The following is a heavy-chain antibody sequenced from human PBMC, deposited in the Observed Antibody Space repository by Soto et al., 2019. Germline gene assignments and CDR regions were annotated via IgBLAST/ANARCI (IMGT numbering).Heavy chain of an antibody. J-gene: IGHJ5*02. Sequence: SETLSLTCTVSGGSISSYYWSWIRQPPGKGLEWIGYIYYSGSTNYNPSLKSRVTISVDTSKNQFSLKLSSVTAADTAVYYCARVEAVAATRFWFDPWGQGTLVTVSS. V-gene: IGHV4-59*01. CDR3: ARVEAVAATRFWFDP. CDR2: IYYSGST. CDR1: GGSISSYY. D-gene: IGHD2-15*01.